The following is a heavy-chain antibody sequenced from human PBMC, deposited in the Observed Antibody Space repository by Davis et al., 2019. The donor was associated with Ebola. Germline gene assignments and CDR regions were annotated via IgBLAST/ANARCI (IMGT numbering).Heavy chain of an antibody. CDR1: GFTFSSYW. Sequence: GESLKISCAASGFTFSSYWMSWVRQAPGKGLEWVANIKQDGSEKYYVDSVKGRFTISRDNAKNSLYLQMNSLRAEDTAVYYCARDPPSADQLLYVRFDYWGQGTLVTVSS. D-gene: IGHD2-2*02. CDR3: ARDPPSADQLLYVRFDY. J-gene: IGHJ4*02. V-gene: IGHV3-7*03. CDR2: IKQDGSEK.